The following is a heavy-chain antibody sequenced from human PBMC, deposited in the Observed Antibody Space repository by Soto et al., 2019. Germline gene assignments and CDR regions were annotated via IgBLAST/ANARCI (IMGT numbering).Heavy chain of an antibody. J-gene: IGHJ6*02. CDR3: ASRIAAADNYYYYGMDV. D-gene: IGHD6-13*01. V-gene: IGHV1-69*06. Sequence: SVKGSCTASGGTFSSYAISWVRQAPGQGLEWMGGIIPIFGTANYAQKFQGRVTITADKSTSTAYMELSSLRSEDTAVYYCASRIAAADNYYYYGMDVWG. CDR2: IIPIFGTA. CDR1: GGTFSSYA.